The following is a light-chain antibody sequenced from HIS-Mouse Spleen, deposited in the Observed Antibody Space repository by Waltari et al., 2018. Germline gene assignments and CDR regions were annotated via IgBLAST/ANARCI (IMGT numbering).Light chain of an antibody. J-gene: IGLJ2*01. CDR2: SNN. Sequence: QSVLTQPPSASGPPGQRVTIPCSGRSSNIGSNTVNWYQQLPGTAPKLLIYSNNQRPSGVPDRFSGSKSGTSASLAISGLQSEDEADYYCAAWDDSLNGPVFGGGTKLTVL. CDR1: SSNIGSNT. V-gene: IGLV1-44*01. CDR3: AAWDDSLNGPV.